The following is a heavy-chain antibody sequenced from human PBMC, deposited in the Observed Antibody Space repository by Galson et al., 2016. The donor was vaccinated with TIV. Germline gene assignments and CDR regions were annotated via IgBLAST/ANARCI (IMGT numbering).Heavy chain of an antibody. J-gene: IGHJ5*02. Sequence: TLSLTCTVSGGSISDSTYYWGWVRQPPGKNLEWVGSIFYVGNTFYSPSLKSRLTMSVDTSKNQFSLRLSSVTAADTAIYYCARDFGMTLARGVLSWFDLWGQGTLVTVAS. CDR3: ARDFGMTLARGVLSWFDL. CDR1: GGSISDSTYY. CDR2: IFYVGNT. V-gene: IGHV4-39*07. D-gene: IGHD3-10*01.